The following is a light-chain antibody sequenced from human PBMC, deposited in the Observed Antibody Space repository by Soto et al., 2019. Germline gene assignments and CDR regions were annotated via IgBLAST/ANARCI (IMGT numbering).Light chain of an antibody. V-gene: IGLV2-14*01. Sequence: LTQPASVSGSPGQSITISCTGTSSDDGGYNYVSWYQQHPGKAPKLMIYDVSNRPSGVSNRFSGSKSGNTASLTISGLQAEDEADYYCSSYTSSSTLFYVFGTGTKVTVL. CDR1: SSDDGGYNY. CDR3: SSYTSSSTLFYV. J-gene: IGLJ1*01. CDR2: DVS.